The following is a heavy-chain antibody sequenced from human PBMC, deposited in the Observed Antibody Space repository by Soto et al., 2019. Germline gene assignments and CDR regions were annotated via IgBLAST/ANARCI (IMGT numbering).Heavy chain of an antibody. D-gene: IGHD6-19*01. CDR2: IKQDGNEK. V-gene: IGHV3-7*03. CDR3: ARGSARWLGTFDI. CDR1: GFTFSDYW. J-gene: IGHJ3*02. Sequence: GSLRLSCAVSGFTFSDYWMSWVRQAPGKGLEWVANIKQDGNEKYYVDSVKGRFTISRDNAKNSLYLQMNSLRAEDTAVYYRARGSARWLGTFDIWGQGTMVTVSS.